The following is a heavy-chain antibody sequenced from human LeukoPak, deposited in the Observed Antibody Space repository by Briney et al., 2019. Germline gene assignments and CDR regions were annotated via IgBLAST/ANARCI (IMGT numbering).Heavy chain of an antibody. V-gene: IGHV3-23*01. D-gene: IGHD3-3*01. Sequence: GVSLRLSCAASGFTFSSYAMSWVRQAPGKGLEWVSAISGSGGSTYYADSVKGRFTISRDNSKNTLYLQMNSLRAEDTAVYYCAKAGYYDFWSGYYDAFDIWGQGTMVTVSS. CDR2: ISGSGGST. CDR3: AKAGYYDFWSGYYDAFDI. J-gene: IGHJ3*02. CDR1: GFTFSSYA.